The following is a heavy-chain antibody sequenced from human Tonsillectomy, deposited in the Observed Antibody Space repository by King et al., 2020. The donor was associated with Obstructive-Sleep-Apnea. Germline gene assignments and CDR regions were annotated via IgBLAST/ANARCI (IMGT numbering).Heavy chain of an antibody. V-gene: IGHV4-39*07. D-gene: IGHD5-24*01. CDR1: GGSISRSNYY. J-gene: IGHJ4*02. CDR3: ARDDGYSLFDY. Sequence: QLQESGPGLVKPSETLSLTCTVSGGSISRSNYYWGWIRQPPGKGLEWIGSIYYSGSTYYNPSLTSRVIISVDTSKNQFSLKLRSVTAADTAVYYCARDDGYSLFDYWGQGTLVTVSS. CDR2: IYYSGST.